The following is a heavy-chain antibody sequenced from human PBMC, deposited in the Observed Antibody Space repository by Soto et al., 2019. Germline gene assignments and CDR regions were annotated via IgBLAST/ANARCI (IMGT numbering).Heavy chain of an antibody. CDR1: GYTFTSYD. J-gene: IGHJ5*02. CDR2: MNPNSGNT. D-gene: IGHD6-13*01. CDR3: ARGGLAAAGSRGWFDP. V-gene: IGHV1-8*01. Sequence: VSVKVSCKASGYTFTSYDINWVRQATGQGLEWMGWMNPNSGNTGYAQKFQGGVTMTRNTSISTAYMELSSLRSEDTAVYYCARGGLAAAGSRGWFDPWGQGTLVTVSS.